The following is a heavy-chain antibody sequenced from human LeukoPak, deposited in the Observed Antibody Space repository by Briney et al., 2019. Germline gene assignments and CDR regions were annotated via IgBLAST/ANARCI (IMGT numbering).Heavy chain of an antibody. D-gene: IGHD2/OR15-2a*01. V-gene: IGHV3-15*01. J-gene: IGHJ4*02. CDR1: GFTFSNAW. Sequence: GGSLRLSCAASGFTFSNAWMTWVRQTPGKGLEWVGRMKRKTDGGTTDYAAPVKGRFTISRDDSKNTVYLQMDSLKTEDTAVYYCTSTLGYWGQGTLVTVSS. CDR3: TSTLGY. CDR2: MKRKTDGGTT.